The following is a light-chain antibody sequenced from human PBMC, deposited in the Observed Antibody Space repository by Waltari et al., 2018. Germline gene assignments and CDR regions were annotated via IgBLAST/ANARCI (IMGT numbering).Light chain of an antibody. J-gene: IGKJ4*01. CDR3: QQYDNLPLT. CDR2: DAS. V-gene: IGKV1-33*01. Sequence: IQMTQSPSSLSASVGDRVSITCQASQDISNYLHWYQLKPGKAPKLLIFDASNLEPGVPSRFSGSGSGTDFTLTISSLQPEDIATYSCQQYDNLPLTFGGGTKVE. CDR1: QDISNY.